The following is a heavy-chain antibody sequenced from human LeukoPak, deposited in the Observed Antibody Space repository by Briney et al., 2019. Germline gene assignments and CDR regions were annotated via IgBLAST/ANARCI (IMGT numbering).Heavy chain of an antibody. Sequence: PSQTLSLTCTVSGGSISSGSYYWSWVRQPAGKGLEWIGRIYTSGSTNYNPSLKSRVTISVDRSKNQFSLKLSSVTAADTAVYYCARPYYYDSSGYPDAFDIWGQGTMVTVSS. CDR3: ARPYYYDSSGYPDAFDI. J-gene: IGHJ3*02. D-gene: IGHD3-22*01. CDR2: IYTSGST. CDR1: GGSISSGSYY. V-gene: IGHV4-61*02.